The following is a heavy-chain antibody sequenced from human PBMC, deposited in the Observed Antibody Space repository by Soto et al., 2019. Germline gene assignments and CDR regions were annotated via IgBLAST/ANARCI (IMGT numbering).Heavy chain of an antibody. D-gene: IGHD4-17*01. Sequence: GASVKVSCKASGYTFTGYYMHWVRQAPGQELEWMGWINPNSGGTNYAQKFQGRVTMTRDTSISTAYMELSRLRSDDTAVYYCARLRTVTTYSGVCYWGQGTLVTVSS. CDR1: GYTFTGYY. J-gene: IGHJ4*02. CDR2: INPNSGGT. V-gene: IGHV1-2*02. CDR3: ARLRTVTTYSGVCY.